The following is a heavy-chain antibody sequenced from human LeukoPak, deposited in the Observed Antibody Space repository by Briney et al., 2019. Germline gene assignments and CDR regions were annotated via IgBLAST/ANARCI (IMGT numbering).Heavy chain of an antibody. CDR1: GFTFSSYA. J-gene: IGHJ4*02. CDR2: ISYDGSNK. CDR3: ASHDGSGTCYLPFDY. D-gene: IGHD3-10*01. Sequence: GGSLRLSCAASGFTFSSYAMHWVRQAPGKGLEWVAVISYDGSNKYYADSVKGRFTISRDNSKNTLYLQMNSLRAEDTAVYYCASHDGSGTCYLPFDYWGQGTLVTVSS. V-gene: IGHV3-30-3*01.